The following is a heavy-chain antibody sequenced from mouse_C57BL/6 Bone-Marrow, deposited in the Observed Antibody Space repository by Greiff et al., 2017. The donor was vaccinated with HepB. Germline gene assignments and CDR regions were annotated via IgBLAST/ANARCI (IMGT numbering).Heavy chain of an antibody. D-gene: IGHD1-1*01. V-gene: IGHV1-64*01. J-gene: IGHJ2*01. CDR2: IHPNSGST. CDR3: ARGATTVVAVDY. CDR1: GYTFTSYW. Sequence: VQLQQPGAELVKPGASVKLSCKASGYTFTSYWMPWVKQRPGQGLEWIGMIHPNSGSTNYNEKFKSKATLTVDKSSSTAYMQLSSLTSEDSAVYYCARGATTVVAVDYWGQGTTLTVSS.